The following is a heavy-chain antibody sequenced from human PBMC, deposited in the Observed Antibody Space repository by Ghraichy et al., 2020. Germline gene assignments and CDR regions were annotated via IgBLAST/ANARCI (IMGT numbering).Heavy chain of an antibody. Sequence: ASVKVSCKASGYTFTSYDINWVRQATGQGLEWMGWMNPNSGNTGYAQKFQGRVTMTRNTSISTAYMELSSLRSEDTAVYYCARRGSIAARPAPFDPWGQGTLVTVSS. CDR2: MNPNSGNT. CDR3: ARRGSIAARPAPFDP. D-gene: IGHD6-6*01. CDR1: GYTFTSYD. V-gene: IGHV1-8*02. J-gene: IGHJ5*02.